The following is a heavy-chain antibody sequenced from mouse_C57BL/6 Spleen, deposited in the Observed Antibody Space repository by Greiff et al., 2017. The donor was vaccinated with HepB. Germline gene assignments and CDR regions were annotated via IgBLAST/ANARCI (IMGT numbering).Heavy chain of an antibody. CDR1: GYTFTDYY. V-gene: IGHV1-19*01. D-gene: IGHD1-1*01. CDR2: INPYNGGT. CDR3: ARDYYGSSPSFAY. Sequence: EVQLQQSGPVLVKPGASVKMSCKASGYTFTDYYMNWVKQSHGKSLEWIGVINPYNGGTSYNQKFKGKATLTVDKSSSTAYMELNSLTSEDSAVYYCARDYYGSSPSFAYWGQGTLVTVSA. J-gene: IGHJ3*01.